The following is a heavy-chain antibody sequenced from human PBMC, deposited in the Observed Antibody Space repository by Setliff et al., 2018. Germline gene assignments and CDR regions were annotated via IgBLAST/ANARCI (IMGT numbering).Heavy chain of an antibody. CDR2: FDPEEGKT. D-gene: IGHD5-18*01. Sequence: ASVKVSCKASGGTFDNFAITWVRQAPGQGLEWMGGFDPEEGKTVYAQKFQGRVTMTEDTSTHTADMELSSLISEDTAVYYCATRPRYRYYFDNWGQGTLVTVSS. J-gene: IGHJ4*02. CDR1: GGTFDNFA. CDR3: ATRPRYRYYFDN. V-gene: IGHV1-24*01.